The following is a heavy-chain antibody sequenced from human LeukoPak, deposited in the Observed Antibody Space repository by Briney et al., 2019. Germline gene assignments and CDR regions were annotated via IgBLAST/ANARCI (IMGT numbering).Heavy chain of an antibody. D-gene: IGHD3-22*01. J-gene: IGHJ3*02. CDR3: ARRFQPSSGYYYASDDAFDI. CDR1: GYTFTSYG. Sequence: ASVKVSCKASGYTFTSYGISWVRQAPGQGLEWMGWISAYNGNTNYAQKLQGRVTMTTDTSTSTAYMELRSLRSDDTAVYYRARRFQPSSGYYYASDDAFDIWGQGTMVTVSS. V-gene: IGHV1-18*01. CDR2: ISAYNGNT.